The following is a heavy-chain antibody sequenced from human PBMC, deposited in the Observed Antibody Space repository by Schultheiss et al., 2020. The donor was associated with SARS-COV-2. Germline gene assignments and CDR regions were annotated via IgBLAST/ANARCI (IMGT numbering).Heavy chain of an antibody. CDR1: GFTFSDHY. CDR2: TRNKRNSYTT. J-gene: IGHJ4*02. Sequence: GGSLRLSCAASGFTFSDHYMDWVRQASGKGLEWVGRTRNKRNSYTTEYAASVKGRFTISRDDSKNSLYLQMNSLKTEDTAVYYCAREPYGGTYYFDYWGQGTLVTVSS. D-gene: IGHD1-1*01. V-gene: IGHV3-72*01. CDR3: AREPYGGTYYFDY.